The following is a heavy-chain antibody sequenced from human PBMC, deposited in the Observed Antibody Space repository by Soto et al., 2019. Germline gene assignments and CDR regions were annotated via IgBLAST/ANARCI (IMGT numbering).Heavy chain of an antibody. CDR3: ARQGTGRSSCYFDL. V-gene: IGHV3-7*01. D-gene: IGHD1-1*01. Sequence: EVQLVESGGGLVQPGGSLRLSCAASEFIFSTYWMSWVRQAPGKGLEWVATIKKEGSAKYYVDSVDGRCTISRDNAKNSLQLQMNSLRVDDTAVYYCARQGTGRSSCYFDLWGRGALVTGS. CDR2: IKKEGSAK. CDR1: EFIFSTYW. J-gene: IGHJ2*01.